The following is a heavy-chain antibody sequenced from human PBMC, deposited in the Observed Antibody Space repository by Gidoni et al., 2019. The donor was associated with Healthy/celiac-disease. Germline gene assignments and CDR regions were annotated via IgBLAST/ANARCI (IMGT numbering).Heavy chain of an antibody. D-gene: IGHD1-20*01. CDR3: ARDHDNWKFDY. CDR2: IWYDGSNK. Sequence: QVQLVESGGGVVQPGRSLRLSCAASGFTFSSYGMHWVRQAPGKGLEWVAVIWYDGSNKYYADSVKGRFTISRDNSKNTLYLQMNSLRAEDTAVYYCARDHDNWKFDYWGQGTLVTVSS. CDR1: GFTFSSYG. J-gene: IGHJ4*02. V-gene: IGHV3-33*01.